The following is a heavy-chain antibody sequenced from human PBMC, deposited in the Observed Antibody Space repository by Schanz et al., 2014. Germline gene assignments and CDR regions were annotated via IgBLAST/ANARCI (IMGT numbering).Heavy chain of an antibody. CDR3: AKGVGGGLLLGSTFDN. CDR1: GFNFNTYA. J-gene: IGHJ3*02. V-gene: IGHV3-23*04. D-gene: IGHD3-16*01. CDR2: LTEGGGGT. Sequence: EVQLVESGGGLAQPGGSLRLACAASGFNFNTYAMSWVRQAPGKGLEWVSGLTEGGGGTYYTDAVKGRFTISRDNSKNTVYLEMNNVRVDDTAVYYCAKGVGGGLLLGSTFDNWGQGTMVTVTS.